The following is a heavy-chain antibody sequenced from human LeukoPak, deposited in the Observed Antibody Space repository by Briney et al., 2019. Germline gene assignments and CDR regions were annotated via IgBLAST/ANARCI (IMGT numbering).Heavy chain of an antibody. CDR2: IKEGGSEK. J-gene: IGHJ4*02. V-gene: IGHV3-7*04. CDR3: ARGGSRGSLDN. Sequence: GGSLRLSCAASGFTFENYWMIWVRQAPGKGLEWVAHIKEGGSEKYYADSVEGRFTISRDNAKNSLYLEMNGLRVEDTAVYYCARGGSRGSLDNWGQGALVTVPS. CDR1: GFTFENYW. D-gene: IGHD1-26*01.